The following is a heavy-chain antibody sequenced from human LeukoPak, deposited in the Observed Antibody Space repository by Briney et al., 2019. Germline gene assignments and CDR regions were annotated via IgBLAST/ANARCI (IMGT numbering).Heavy chain of an antibody. V-gene: IGHV4-34*01. Sequence: PSETLSLTCAVYGGSFSGYNWSWIRQPPGKGLEWIGEINHSGSTNYNPSLKSRVTISVDTSKNQFSLKLSSVTAADTAVYYCASFTYYYDSSGYYSTPSFDYWGQGTLVTVSS. J-gene: IGHJ4*02. CDR2: INHSGST. CDR3: ASFTYYYDSSGYYSTPSFDY. CDR1: GGSFSGYN. D-gene: IGHD3-22*01.